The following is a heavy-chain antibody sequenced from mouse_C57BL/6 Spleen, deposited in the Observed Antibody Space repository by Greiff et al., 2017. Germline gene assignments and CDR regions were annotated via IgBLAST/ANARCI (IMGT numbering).Heavy chain of an antibody. CDR1: GYAFSSYW. D-gene: IGHD2-4*01. Sequence: VKLMESGAELVKPGASVKISCKASGYAFSSYWMNWVKQRPGKGLEWIGQIYPGDGDTNYNGKFKGKDTLTADKSSSTAYMQLSSLTSEDSAVYFCAIDSYDYEGFDYWGQGTTLTVSS. CDR2: IYPGDGDT. J-gene: IGHJ2*01. V-gene: IGHV1-80*01. CDR3: AIDSYDYEGFDY.